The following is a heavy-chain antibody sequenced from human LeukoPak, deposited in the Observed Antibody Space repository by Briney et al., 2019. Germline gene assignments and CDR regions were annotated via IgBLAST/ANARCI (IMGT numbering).Heavy chain of an antibody. V-gene: IGHV4-59*08. Sequence: PSETLSLTCSVSGGSISSYYWSRVRQPPGKRLEWIGYIYYSGSTNYNPSLKSRVTISVDTSKNQFSLKLSSVTAADTAVYYCARHTKYGSSWGFDYWGQGTLVTVSS. J-gene: IGHJ4*02. CDR1: GGSISSYY. CDR2: IYYSGST. CDR3: ARHTKYGSSWGFDY. D-gene: IGHD6-13*01.